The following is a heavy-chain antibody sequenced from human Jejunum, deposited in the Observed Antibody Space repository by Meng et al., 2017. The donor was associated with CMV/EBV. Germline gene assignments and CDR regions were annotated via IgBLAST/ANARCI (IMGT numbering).Heavy chain of an antibody. J-gene: IGHJ5*02. V-gene: IGHV4-38-2*02. D-gene: IGHD2-15*01. CDR3: GRGPRQADPSVGP. CDR2: IYQTGTT. CDR1: FSLSSGSY. Sequence: FSLSSGSYWGWIRQPPGTGLEFLASIYQTGTTFSNPSLKSRLSISVDTSKNQFSLTLASVTASDTAVYYCGRGPRQADPSVGPWGRGILVTVSS.